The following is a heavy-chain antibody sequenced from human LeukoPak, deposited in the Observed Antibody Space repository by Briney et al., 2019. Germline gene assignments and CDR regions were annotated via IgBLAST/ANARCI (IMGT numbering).Heavy chain of an antibody. V-gene: IGHV3-53*01. D-gene: IGHD1-1*01. CDR3: AKKQQAGTGWNYLDV. CDR2: IYSGGST. CDR1: GFTVSSNY. Sequence: GGSLRLSRAASGFTVSSNYMSWVRQDPGKGLEWVSVIYSGGSTYYADSVKGRFTISRDNSKNTLYLQMNSLRAEDTAVYHCAKKQQAGTGWNYLDVWGTGTTVTVSS. J-gene: IGHJ6*03.